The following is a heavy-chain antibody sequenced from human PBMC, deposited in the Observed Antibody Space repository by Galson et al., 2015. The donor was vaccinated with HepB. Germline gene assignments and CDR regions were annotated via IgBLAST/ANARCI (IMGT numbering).Heavy chain of an antibody. D-gene: IGHD4-17*01. CDR2: ISSSSSYI. Sequence: SLRLSCAASGFTFSSYSMNWVRQAPGKGLEWVSSISSSSSYIYYADSVKGRFTISRDNAKNSLYLQMNSLRAEDTAVYYCARVRVEGNYGDSAFDYWGQGTLVTVSS. CDR1: GFTFSSYS. V-gene: IGHV3-21*01. J-gene: IGHJ4*02. CDR3: ARVRVEGNYGDSAFDY.